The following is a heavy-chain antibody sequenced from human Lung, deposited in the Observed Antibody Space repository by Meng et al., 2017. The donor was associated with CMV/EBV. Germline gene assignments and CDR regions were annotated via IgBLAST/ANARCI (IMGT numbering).Heavy chain of an antibody. CDR2: IRTRPYDGTT. D-gene: IGHD3-10*01. CDR3: RGQGHYYGLAV. Sequence: SCTGSGFTFGDYTMSWLRQAPGKGLEWVGFIRTRPYDGTTDYGASVKGRFTLSRDDSNGIAYLQMNHLKIEDTAGYYCRGQGHYYGLAVWGQGTTVTVSS. CDR1: GFTFGDYT. J-gene: IGHJ6*02. V-gene: IGHV3-49*03.